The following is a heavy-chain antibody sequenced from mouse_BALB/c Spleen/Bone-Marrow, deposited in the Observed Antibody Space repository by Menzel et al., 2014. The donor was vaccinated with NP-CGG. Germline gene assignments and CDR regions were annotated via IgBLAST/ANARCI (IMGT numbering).Heavy chain of an antibody. CDR3: TRSTMITYFDY. Sequence: QVQLQQPGAELVKPGASVKLSRKASGYTFTSYYMYWVKQRPGQGLEWIGEINPSNGGTNFNEKFKSKATLTVDKSSSTAYMQLSSLTSEDSAVYYCTRSTMITYFDYWGQGTTLTVSS. CDR1: GYTFTSYY. CDR2: INPSNGGT. J-gene: IGHJ2*01. D-gene: IGHD2-4*01. V-gene: IGHV1S81*02.